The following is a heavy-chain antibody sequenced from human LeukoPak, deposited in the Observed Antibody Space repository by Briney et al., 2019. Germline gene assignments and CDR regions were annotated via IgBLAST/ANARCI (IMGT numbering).Heavy chain of an antibody. V-gene: IGHV3-33*06. J-gene: IGHJ4*02. D-gene: IGHD4-11*01. Sequence: GGSLRLSCATFALTFSHYCMPSVRQAPGKGLERVAVIWSDGTNRYYGDPVKGRFTISRDNFQRTVYLQMNSLRVHETAVYDCAEDDQIGFDYSNFLDNWGQGTLVTVSS. CDR3: AEDDQIGFDYSNFLDN. CDR2: IWSDGTNR. CDR1: ALTFSHYC.